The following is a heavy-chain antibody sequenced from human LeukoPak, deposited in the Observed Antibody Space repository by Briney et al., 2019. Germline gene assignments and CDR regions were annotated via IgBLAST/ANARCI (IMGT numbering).Heavy chain of an antibody. CDR3: ARSPYDSSGNRYYYYAPDV. J-gene: IGHJ6*02. D-gene: IGHD3-22*01. V-gene: IGHV3-30*04. CDR2: ISHDGSHT. Sequence: GSLRLSCAASGFTFSSYAMSWFRQAPGKGLEGVAVISHDGSHTYFADSVRGRFTISRDRSKNTVDLQMSSLRPEDSAVYYCARSPYDSSGNRYYYYAPDVWGQGTTVSVSS. CDR1: GFTFSSYA.